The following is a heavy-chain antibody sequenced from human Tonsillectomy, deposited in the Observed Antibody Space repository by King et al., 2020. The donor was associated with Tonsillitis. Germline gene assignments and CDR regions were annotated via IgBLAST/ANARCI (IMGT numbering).Heavy chain of an antibody. D-gene: IGHD6-13*01. CDR3: ARERVEAGPGNFDI. CDR2: IYYSGST. CDR1: GGSIRSYY. Sequence: QLQESGPGLVKPSETLSLTCTVSGGSIRSYYWSWIRQPPGKGLEWIGYIYYSGSTNYNPSLTSRVTISVDTSKNQFSLKLSSVTAADTAVYYCARERVEAGPGNFDIWGQGTMVTVSS. V-gene: IGHV4-59*01. J-gene: IGHJ3*02.